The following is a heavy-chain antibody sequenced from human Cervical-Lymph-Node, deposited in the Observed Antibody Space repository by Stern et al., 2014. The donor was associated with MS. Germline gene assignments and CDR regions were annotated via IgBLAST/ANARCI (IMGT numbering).Heavy chain of an antibody. D-gene: IGHD5-12*01. J-gene: IGHJ2*01. V-gene: IGHV7-4-1*02. Sequence: VQLVQSGSELKKPGASVKVSCKASGYTFTTYAMNWVRQAPGQGLEWMGWINTSTGNATYAPGFTGRFVFSLDTSVSTAYLQISSLRANDTAVYYCARGWLGPDWYFDLWGRGTLVTVSS. CDR1: GYTFTTYA. CDR3: ARGWLGPDWYFDL. CDR2: INTSTGNA.